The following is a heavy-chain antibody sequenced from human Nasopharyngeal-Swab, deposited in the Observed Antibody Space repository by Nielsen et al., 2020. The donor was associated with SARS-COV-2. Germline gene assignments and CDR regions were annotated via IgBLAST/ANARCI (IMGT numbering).Heavy chain of an antibody. CDR3: ARFGITGTTRASGFDY. Sequence: WIPQPPGKGLEWVANIKQDGSEKYYVDSVKGRLTISRDNAKNSLYLQMNSLRAEDTAVYYCARFGITGTTRASGFDYWGQGTLVTVSS. V-gene: IGHV3-7*01. D-gene: IGHD1-7*01. J-gene: IGHJ4*02. CDR2: IKQDGSEK.